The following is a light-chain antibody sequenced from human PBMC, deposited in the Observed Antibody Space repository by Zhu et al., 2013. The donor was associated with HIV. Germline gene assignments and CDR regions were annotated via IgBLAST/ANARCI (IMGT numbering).Light chain of an antibody. J-gene: IGLJ3*02. CDR3: QVFDSTSDHRV. CDR2: DDS. CDR1: NIGSKS. V-gene: IGLV3-21*02. Sequence: APGETARISCEGDNIGSKSVHWYQQKPGQAPVVVVYDDSDRPSGIPERFSGSNSGNTATLIISRVEAGDEADYHCQVFDSTSDHRVFGGGTKLTVL.